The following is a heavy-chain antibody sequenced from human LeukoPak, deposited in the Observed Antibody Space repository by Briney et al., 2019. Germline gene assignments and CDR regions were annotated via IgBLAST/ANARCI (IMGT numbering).Heavy chain of an antibody. CDR3: ARENDRYGRIDY. CDR1: GGSISSYY. D-gene: IGHD5-18*01. V-gene: IGHV4-59*01. J-gene: IGHJ4*02. CDR2: VSYSGST. Sequence: SETLSLTCTVSGGSISSYYWSWIRQPPGKGLEWIGYVSYSGSTDYNPSLKSRVIISIDTSKNQFSLRLSSVTAVDTAVYYCARENDRYGRIDYWGQGTQVTVSS.